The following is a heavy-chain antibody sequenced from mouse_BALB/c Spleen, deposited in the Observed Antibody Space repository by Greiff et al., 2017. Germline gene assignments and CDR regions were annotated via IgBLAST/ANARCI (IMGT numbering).Heavy chain of an antibody. Sequence: QVQLQQSGAELARPGASVKLSCKASGYTFTSYWMQWVKQRPGQGLEWIGAIYPGDGDTRYTQKFKGKATLTADKSSSTAYMQLSSLASEDSAVYYCARWYYEGYFDYWGQGTTLTVSS. J-gene: IGHJ2*01. CDR3: ARWYYEGYFDY. CDR1: GYTFTSYW. CDR2: IYPGDGDT. D-gene: IGHD1-1*01. V-gene: IGHV1-87*01.